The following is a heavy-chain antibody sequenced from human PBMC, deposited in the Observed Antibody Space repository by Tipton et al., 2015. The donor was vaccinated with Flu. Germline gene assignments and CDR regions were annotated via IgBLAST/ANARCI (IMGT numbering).Heavy chain of an antibody. CDR3: ARSSRGWYRAMFD. V-gene: IGHV4-4*07. CDR1: GGSMSSFY. J-gene: IGHJ4*02. Sequence: TLSLTCTVSGGSMSSFYWSWIRQPAGKGLEWIGRMYTSGTAKYHTSFKSRVTMSVDTSKNQFSLKLSTVTAAATAVYYCARSSRGWYRAMFDWGQGTLVTVSS. D-gene: IGHD6-19*01. CDR2: MYTSGTA.